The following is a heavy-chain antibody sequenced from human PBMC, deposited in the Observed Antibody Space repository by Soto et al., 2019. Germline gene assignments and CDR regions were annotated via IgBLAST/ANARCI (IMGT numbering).Heavy chain of an antibody. J-gene: IGHJ3*02. V-gene: IGHV4-59*01. CDR2: IFYSGTT. Sequence: SETLSLTCAVSGGSISSYFWSWVRQPPGKGLEWIGYIFYSGTTNYNPSLKGRVTISVDTSKNRFSLKLTSVTAADTAVYYCARGRGGTYDAFDIWGQGTMVTVSS. D-gene: IGHD1-26*01. CDR3: ARGRGGTYDAFDI. CDR1: GGSISSYF.